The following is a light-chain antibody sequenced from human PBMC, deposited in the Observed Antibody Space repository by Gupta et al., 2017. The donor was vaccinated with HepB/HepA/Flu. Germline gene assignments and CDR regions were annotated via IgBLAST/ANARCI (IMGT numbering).Light chain of an antibody. Sequence: DIQMTQSPSSLSASVGDRVTINCRASQNIGTFLNWYQHKPGKAPNLLIICASILQNGVASRLSGGGSGETYITPTRSGRPEDFAITYYQQTSINPFTFGGGTKVDI. J-gene: IGKJ3*01. CDR2: CAS. CDR3: QQTSINPFT. CDR1: QNIGTF. V-gene: IGKV1-39*01.